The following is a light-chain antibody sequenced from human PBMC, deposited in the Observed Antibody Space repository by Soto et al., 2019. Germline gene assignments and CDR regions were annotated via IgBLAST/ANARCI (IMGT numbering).Light chain of an antibody. CDR3: QKYNNWLPWT. CDR1: QSVSNN. CDR2: GAS. Sequence: EIVMTQSPATLSVSPGERATLSCRASQSVSNNLAWYQQKPGQAPRLLIYGASTRATGIPARFSGSGSGTEFTLTISSLRSEDFAVYYCQKYNNWLPWTFGQGTKVEIK. J-gene: IGKJ1*01. V-gene: IGKV3-15*01.